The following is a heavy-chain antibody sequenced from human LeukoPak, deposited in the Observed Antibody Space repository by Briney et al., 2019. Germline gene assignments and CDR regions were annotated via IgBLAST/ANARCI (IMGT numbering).Heavy chain of an antibody. CDR3: ASAIVATDQDPPFDY. Sequence: PGRSLRLSCAASGFTFSSYAMHWVRQAPGKGLEWVAVISYDGSNKYYADSVKGRFTISRDNSKNTLYLQMNSLRAEDTAVYYCASAIVATDQDPPFDYWGQGTLVTVSS. J-gene: IGHJ4*02. CDR2: ISYDGSNK. V-gene: IGHV3-30*04. CDR1: GFTFSSYA. D-gene: IGHD5-12*01.